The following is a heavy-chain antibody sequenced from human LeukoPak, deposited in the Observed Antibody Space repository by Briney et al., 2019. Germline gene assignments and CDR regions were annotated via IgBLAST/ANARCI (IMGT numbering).Heavy chain of an antibody. J-gene: IGHJ6*03. CDR1: GFTFSSYA. V-gene: IGHV3-23*01. D-gene: IGHD2-2*01. Sequence: GGSLRLSCAASGFTFSSYAMSWVRQAPGKGLEWVSAISGSGGSTYYADSVKGRFTISRDNSKNTLYLQMNSLRAEDTAVYYCARADYHIVVVPAAIFYYYYYMDVWGKGTTVTISS. CDR3: ARADYHIVVVPAAIFYYYYYMDV. CDR2: ISGSGGST.